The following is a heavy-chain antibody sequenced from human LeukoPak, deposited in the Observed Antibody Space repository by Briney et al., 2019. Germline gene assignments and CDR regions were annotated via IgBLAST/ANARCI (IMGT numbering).Heavy chain of an antibody. D-gene: IGHD4-23*01. CDR3: ARIVERWGIDY. Sequence: SETLSLTCTVSGYSISSGYYWGWIRQPPGKGLEWIGSIYHSGSTYYNPSLKSRVTISVDTSKNQFSLKLSSVTAADTAVYYCARIVERWGIDYWGQGTLVTVSS. J-gene: IGHJ4*02. V-gene: IGHV4-38-2*02. CDR2: IYHSGST. CDR1: GYSISSGYY.